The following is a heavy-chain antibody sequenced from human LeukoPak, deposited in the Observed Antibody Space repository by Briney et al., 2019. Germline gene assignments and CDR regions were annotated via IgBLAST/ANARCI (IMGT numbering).Heavy chain of an antibody. V-gene: IGHV3-23*01. Sequence: GGSLRLSCAASGFTFSSYAMSWVRQAPGKGLEWVSAISGSGGSTYYADSVKGRFTISRDNSKNTLYLQMNSLRAENTAVYYCAKATVTRIISPLDYWGQGTLVTVSS. CDR1: GFTFSSYA. CDR2: ISGSGGST. CDR3: AKATVTRIISPLDY. D-gene: IGHD4-11*01. J-gene: IGHJ4*02.